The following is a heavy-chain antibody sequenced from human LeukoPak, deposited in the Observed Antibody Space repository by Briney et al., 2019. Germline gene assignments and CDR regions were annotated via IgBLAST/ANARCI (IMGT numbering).Heavy chain of an antibody. Sequence: GRSLRLPCAASGFTFSHYWMHWVRQGLGKGLVWVARSNPDGSDTTYADSVKGRFTTSRDNAKNSLDLQMNSLKVEDTAVYYCATPAAGPGAEYSLYWGQGTLVIVSS. CDR2: SNPDGSDT. D-gene: IGHD6-13*01. V-gene: IGHV3-74*01. CDR3: ATPAAGPGAEYSLY. CDR1: GFTFSHYW. J-gene: IGHJ1*01.